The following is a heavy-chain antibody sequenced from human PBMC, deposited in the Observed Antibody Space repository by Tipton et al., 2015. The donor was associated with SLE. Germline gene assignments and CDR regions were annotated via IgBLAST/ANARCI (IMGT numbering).Heavy chain of an antibody. Sequence: RSLRLSCTASGFTFSNSGMHWVRQAPGKGLEWVAVIWYDGSNKYYADSVKGRFTISRDNSKNTLYLQMNSLRAEDTAVYYCARRGLTFNYYYYMDVWGKGTTVTVSS. CDR2: IWYDGSNK. J-gene: IGHJ6*03. V-gene: IGHV3-33*08. CDR1: GFTFSNSG. D-gene: IGHD1-20*01. CDR3: ARRGLTFNYYYYMDV.